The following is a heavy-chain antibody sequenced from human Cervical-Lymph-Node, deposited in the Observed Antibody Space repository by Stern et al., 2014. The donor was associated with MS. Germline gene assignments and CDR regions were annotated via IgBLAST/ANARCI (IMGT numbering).Heavy chain of an antibody. Sequence: QVQLVESGTEVKRPGSSVKVSCKASGGNFSTYDISWVRQAPGQGLEWMGGIIPLLRKTKYAPKFQGRLTISADDSATTAYMELSTLRLEDTAVFYCARGEEYSSSIDYWGQGTLVVVSS. V-gene: IGHV1-69*01. CDR3: ARGEEYSSSIDY. CDR2: IIPLLRKT. J-gene: IGHJ1*01. CDR1: GGNFSTYD. D-gene: IGHD6-6*01.